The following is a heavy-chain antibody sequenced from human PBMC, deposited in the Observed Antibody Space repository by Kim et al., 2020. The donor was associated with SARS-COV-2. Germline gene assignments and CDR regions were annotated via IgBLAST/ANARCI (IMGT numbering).Heavy chain of an antibody. J-gene: IGHJ6*02. D-gene: IGHD3-9*01. V-gene: IGHV3-9*01. CDR2: ISWNSGSI. Sequence: GGSLRLSCAASGFTFDDYAMHWVRQAPGKGLEWVSGISWNSGSIGYADSVKGRFTISRDNAKNSLYLQMNSLRAEDTALYYCAKAYYDILTGYRGMDVWGPGATVTVSS. CDR3: AKAYYDILTGYRGMDV. CDR1: GFTFDDYA.